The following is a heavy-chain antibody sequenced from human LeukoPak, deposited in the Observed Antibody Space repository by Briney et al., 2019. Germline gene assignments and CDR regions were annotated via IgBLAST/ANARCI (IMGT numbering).Heavy chain of an antibody. D-gene: IGHD5-12*01. Sequence: ASVKVSCKASGYTFTGYYIHWVRQAPGQGLEWVGWINPNSGGTNYAQKFQGGVTMTRDTSTTYMELSRLTSADTAVYFCARAYSGYEAFDYWGQGTLVTVSS. J-gene: IGHJ4*02. CDR3: ARAYSGYEAFDY. CDR2: INPNSGGT. V-gene: IGHV1-2*02. CDR1: GYTFTGYY.